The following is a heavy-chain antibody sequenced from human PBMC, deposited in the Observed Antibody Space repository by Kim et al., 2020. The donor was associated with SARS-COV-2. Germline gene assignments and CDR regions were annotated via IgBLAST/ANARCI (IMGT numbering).Heavy chain of an antibody. Sequence: GGSLRLSCAASGFTFSSYWMSWVRQAPGKGLEWVANIKQDGSEKYYVDSVKGRFTISRDNAKNSLYLQMNSLRAEDTAVYYCAKLSSPAYSSGWYRPIYYYYYGMDVWGQGTTVTVSS. CDR2: IKQDGSEK. CDR3: AKLSSPAYSSGWYRPIYYYYYGMDV. J-gene: IGHJ6*02. V-gene: IGHV3-7*01. D-gene: IGHD6-19*01. CDR1: GFTFSSYW.